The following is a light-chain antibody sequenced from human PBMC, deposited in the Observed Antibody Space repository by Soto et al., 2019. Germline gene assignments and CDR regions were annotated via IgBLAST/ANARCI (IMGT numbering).Light chain of an antibody. CDR3: QEYNSDSGLT. J-gene: IGKJ4*01. Sequence: DIQMTQSPSTLSASVGDRVTITCRASQSISSWLAWYQQKPGKAPKLLIYTASNIVSGVPSRFSGSGSGTEFTLTISSLQPDDFATYYCQEYNSDSGLTFGGGTKVEIK. V-gene: IGKV1-5*03. CDR1: QSISSW. CDR2: TAS.